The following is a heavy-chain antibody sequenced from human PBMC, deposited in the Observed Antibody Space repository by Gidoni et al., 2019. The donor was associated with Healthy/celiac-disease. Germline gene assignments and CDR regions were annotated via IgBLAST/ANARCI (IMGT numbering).Heavy chain of an antibody. D-gene: IGHD3-10*01. V-gene: IGHV3-53*04. CDR3: ARDLRVQGGMDV. CDR2: IYSGGST. Sequence: QLVESGGGLVRPGGSLRLSYAASWFPVSSNYMSWVRQPPGKGLEWVAVIYSGGSTYYADSVKGRFTISRHNSKNTLYLKLNSLRAEDTAVYYCARDLRVQGGMDVWGQGTTVTVSS. CDR1: WFPVSSNY. J-gene: IGHJ6*02.